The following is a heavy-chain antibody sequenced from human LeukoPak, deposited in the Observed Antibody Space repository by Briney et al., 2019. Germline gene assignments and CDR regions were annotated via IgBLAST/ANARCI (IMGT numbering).Heavy chain of an antibody. D-gene: IGHD3-22*01. CDR1: GGTFSSYA. Sequence: GASVKVSCKASGGTFSSYAISWVRHAPGQGLEWMGRIIPFFGTANYAQKFQGRVTITADKSTSTAYMELSSLRSEDTAVYYCARGRPYYYDGSGYQYCFDYWGQGTLVAVSS. CDR2: IIPFFGTA. V-gene: IGHV1-69*06. CDR3: ARGRPYYYDGSGYQYCFDY. J-gene: IGHJ4*02.